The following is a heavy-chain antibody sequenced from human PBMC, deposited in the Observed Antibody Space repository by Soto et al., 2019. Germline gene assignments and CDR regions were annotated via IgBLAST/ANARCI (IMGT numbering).Heavy chain of an antibody. CDR2: VYSGTT. CDR3: ARLGTDRSPFKYDGSGYYRFVS. V-gene: IGHV4-39*01. CDR1: GGSISSSSDY. D-gene: IGHD3-22*01. Sequence: QLQLQESGPGLVKPSETLSLTCTVSGGSISSSSDYWSWIRQPPGKGLEWIGCVYSGTTYYNPSLTSRVTISVDTSKKQLSLSLNSVTAADTAVYYCARLGTDRSPFKYDGSGYYRFVSWGQGTLVTVSS. J-gene: IGHJ5*02.